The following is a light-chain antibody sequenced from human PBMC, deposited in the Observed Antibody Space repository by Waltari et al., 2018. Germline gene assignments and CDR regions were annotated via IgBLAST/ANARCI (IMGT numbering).Light chain of an antibody. J-gene: IGLJ2*01. CDR3: SSYSTSSSLIL. CDR1: RSDGGGHDY. CDR2: DVN. Sequence: QSALSQPASVSGSPGQSITISCTGARSDGGGHDYVSWYQQHPGKAPKLIIRDVNNRPSGVSNRFSGSKSGNTASLTISGLQAEDEADYYCSSYSTSSSLILFGEGTKVTVL. V-gene: IGLV2-14*03.